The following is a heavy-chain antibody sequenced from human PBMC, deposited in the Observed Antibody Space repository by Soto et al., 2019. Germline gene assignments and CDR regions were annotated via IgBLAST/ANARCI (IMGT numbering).Heavy chain of an antibody. CDR2: IKQDGSVG. CDR3: ARRLGRGWFDP. V-gene: IGHV3-7*03. D-gene: IGHD3-16*01. CDR1: GFSFSTYW. Sequence: GGSLRLSCKMSGFSFSTYWMAWVRQAPGKGLEWVADIKQDGSVGYYVDSVRGRFTLSRDNAKGSVFLQMSSLRDDDTAMYHCARRLGRGWFDPWGQGTLVTVSS. J-gene: IGHJ5*02.